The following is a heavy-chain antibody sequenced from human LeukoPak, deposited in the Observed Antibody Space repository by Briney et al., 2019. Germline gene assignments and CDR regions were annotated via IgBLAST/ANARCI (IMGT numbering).Heavy chain of an antibody. CDR3: AREPLHEDFWSGLHNWFDP. Sequence: ASVKVSCKASGYTFTSYGISWVRQAPGQGLEWMGWISAYNGNTNYAQKLQGRVTMTTDTSTSTAYMELRSLRSDDTAVYYCAREPLHEDFWSGLHNWFDPWGQGTLVTASS. D-gene: IGHD3-3*01. J-gene: IGHJ5*02. CDR1: GYTFTSYG. V-gene: IGHV1-18*01. CDR2: ISAYNGNT.